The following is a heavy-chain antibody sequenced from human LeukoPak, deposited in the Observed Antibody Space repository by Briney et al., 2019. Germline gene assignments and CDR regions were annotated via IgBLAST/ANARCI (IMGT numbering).Heavy chain of an antibody. CDR2: IYSGGST. V-gene: IGHV3-66*02. Sequence: GGSLTLSCAASGFTFSSNYMSWVRQAPGKGLEWVSVIYSGGSTYYAYSVKGRFTISRAHSRNTLYLQTSSLRAEDTAVYCWARETTIFGPGDWGQGTLVSVSS. J-gene: IGHJ4*02. CDR3: ARETTIFGPGD. CDR1: GFTFSSNY. D-gene: IGHD3-3*01.